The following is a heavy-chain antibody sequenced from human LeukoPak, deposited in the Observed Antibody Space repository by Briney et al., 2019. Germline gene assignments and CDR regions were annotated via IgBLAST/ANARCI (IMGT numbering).Heavy chain of an antibody. CDR2: ISGSGSST. Sequence: GGSLRLSCAASGFTFSNYAMTWVRQAPGKGLEWVSGISGSGSSTYYADSVKGRFTISSDDFKDTLYLQMNSLRAEDAAVYYCAKATYDSSGYAYFDYWGQGTLVTVSS. CDR3: AKATYDSSGYAYFDY. J-gene: IGHJ4*02. CDR1: GFTFSNYA. D-gene: IGHD3-22*01. V-gene: IGHV3-23*01.